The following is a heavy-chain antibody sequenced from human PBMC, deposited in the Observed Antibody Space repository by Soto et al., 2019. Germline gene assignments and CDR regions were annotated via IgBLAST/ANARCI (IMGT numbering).Heavy chain of an antibody. V-gene: IGHV4-30-4*01. D-gene: IGHD1-1*01. CDR2: IFYSGTT. CDR1: GDSIISADYY. J-gene: IGHJ6*02. CDR3: ARDLWVEPELYYYGMDV. Sequence: SETLSLTCTVSGDSIISADYYCIWIRQTPGKGLEWIGHIFYSGTTYYNPSLKSRLTISVDTSKNHFSLRLTSVTAADTAVYYCARDLWVEPELYYYGMDVWGQGTTVTVS.